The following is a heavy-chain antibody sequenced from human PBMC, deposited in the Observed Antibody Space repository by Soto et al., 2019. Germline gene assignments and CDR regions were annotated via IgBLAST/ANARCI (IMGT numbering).Heavy chain of an antibody. Sequence: RRLSCAASGFTFSDYYMSWIRQAPGKGLEWVSYISSSSSYTNYADSVRGRFTISRDNAKNSLYLQMNSLRAEDTAVYYCARDSTGTTPDYWGQGTLVTVSS. CDR3: ARDSTGTTPDY. J-gene: IGHJ4*02. D-gene: IGHD1-7*01. CDR2: ISSSSSYT. CDR1: GFTFSDYY. V-gene: IGHV3-11*06.